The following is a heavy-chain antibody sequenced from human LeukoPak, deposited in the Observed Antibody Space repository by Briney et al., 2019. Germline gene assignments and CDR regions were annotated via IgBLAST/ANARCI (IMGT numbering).Heavy chain of an antibody. D-gene: IGHD1-1*01. CDR3: ARGGTESRFDP. CDR2: IYYGGST. J-gene: IGHJ5*02. CDR1: GGSISSYY. Sequence: AETLSLTCTVSGGSISSYYWSWIRQPPGKGLEWIGYIYYGGSTNYNPSLKSRVTISVDTSKNQFSLKLSSVTAADTAVYYCARGGTESRFDPWGQGTLVTVSS. V-gene: IGHV4-59*08.